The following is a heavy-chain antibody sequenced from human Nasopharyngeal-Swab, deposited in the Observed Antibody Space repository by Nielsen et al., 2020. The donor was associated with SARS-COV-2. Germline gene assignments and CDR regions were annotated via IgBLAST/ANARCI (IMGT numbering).Heavy chain of an antibody. J-gene: IGHJ3*02. D-gene: IGHD3-22*01. CDR2: INWNGGST. V-gene: IGHV3-20*04. CDR1: GFTFDDYG. CDR3: AREERIPMIVVVITKAFDI. Sequence: GESLKISCAASGFTFDDYGMSWVRQAPGKGLEWVSGINWNGGSTGCADSVKGRFTISRDNAKNSLYLQMNSLRAEDTAVYYCAREERIPMIVVVITKAFDIWGQGTMVTVSS.